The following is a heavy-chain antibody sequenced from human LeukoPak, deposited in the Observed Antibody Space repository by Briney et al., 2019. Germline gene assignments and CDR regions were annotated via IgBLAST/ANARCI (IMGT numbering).Heavy chain of an antibody. J-gene: IGHJ3*01. CDR2: ISSNGGST. CDR3: ARDPNGDYIGAFEF. Sequence: PGGSLRLSCAASGFTFSSYAMHWVRQAPGKGLEYVSAISSNGGSTYYANSVKGRFTISRDNSKNTLYLQMGSLRAEDMAVYYCARDPNGDYIGAFEFWGQGTMVTVSS. CDR1: GFTFSSYA. D-gene: IGHD4-17*01. V-gene: IGHV3-64*01.